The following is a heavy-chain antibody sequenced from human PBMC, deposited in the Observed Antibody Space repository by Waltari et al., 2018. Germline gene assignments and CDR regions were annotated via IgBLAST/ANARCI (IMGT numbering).Heavy chain of an antibody. Sequence: QVQLVQSGAEVKKPGSSVKVSCKASGGTFSSYAISWVRQAPGQGLEWMGGIIPILGTANYEQKFQGRVTITTEESTSTAYMELSSLRSEDTAVYYCASPPVVVAANYYYYGMNVWGQGTTVTVSS. V-gene: IGHV1-69*05. CDR3: ASPPVVVAANYYYYGMNV. CDR1: GGTFSSYA. J-gene: IGHJ6*02. CDR2: IIPILGTA. D-gene: IGHD2-15*01.